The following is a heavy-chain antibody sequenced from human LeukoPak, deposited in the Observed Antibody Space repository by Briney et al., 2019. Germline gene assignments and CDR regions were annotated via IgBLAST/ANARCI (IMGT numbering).Heavy chain of an antibody. J-gene: IGHJ6*03. Sequence: GGSLRLSCAASGFTFSSYEMNWVRQAPGKGLEWVSYISSSSSTIYHADSVKGRFTISRDNAKNSLYLQMNSLRAEDTAVYYCARDYPYYMDVWGKGTTVTASS. CDR1: GFTFSSYE. V-gene: IGHV3-48*01. CDR2: ISSSSSTI. CDR3: ARDYPYYMDV.